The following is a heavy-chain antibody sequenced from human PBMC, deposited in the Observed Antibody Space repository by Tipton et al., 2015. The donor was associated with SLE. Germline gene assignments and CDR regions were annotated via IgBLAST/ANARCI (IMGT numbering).Heavy chain of an antibody. CDR3: ASRRHYYDSSGYYWGAFDI. CDR2: VYYYGET. V-gene: IGHV4-39*07. J-gene: IGHJ3*02. CDR1: GGSITSYSYY. D-gene: IGHD3-22*01. Sequence: TLSLTCSVSGGSITSYSYYWGWVRQPPGKGLEWIGNVYYYGETYSSSSLKSRVTISVDTSKNQFSLKLNSVTAADTAVYYCASRRHYYDSSGYYWGAFDIWGQGTMVTVSS.